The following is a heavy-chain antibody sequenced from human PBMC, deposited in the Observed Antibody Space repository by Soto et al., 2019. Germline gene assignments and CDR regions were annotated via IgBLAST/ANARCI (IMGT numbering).Heavy chain of an antibody. V-gene: IGHV4-39*01. J-gene: IGHJ4*02. Sequence: SETLSLTCTVSGASISSSSYYWGWIRQPPGKGLEWIGSMYYSGSTYYDPSLRSRVTISVDTSKNQFSLKLSSVTAADTAVYYCARHVPPRTMVRGVIYYFDYWGQGTLVTVSS. CDR1: GASISSSSYY. D-gene: IGHD3-10*01. CDR3: ARHVPPRTMVRGVIYYFDY. CDR2: MYYSGST.